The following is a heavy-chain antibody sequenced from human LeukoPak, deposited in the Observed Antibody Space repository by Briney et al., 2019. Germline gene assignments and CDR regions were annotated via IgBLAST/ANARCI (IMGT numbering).Heavy chain of an antibody. CDR3: ARAMVAGHSTGGYFDY. D-gene: IGHD6-19*01. CDR1: GYTFTSYY. V-gene: IGHV1-46*01. Sequence: ASVKVSCKASGYTFTSYYMHWVRQAPGQGLEWMGIINPSGGSTSYAQKFQGRVTMTRDTSTSTVYMELSSLRSKDTAVYYCARAMVAGHSTGGYFDYWGQGTLVTVSS. CDR2: INPSGGST. J-gene: IGHJ4*02.